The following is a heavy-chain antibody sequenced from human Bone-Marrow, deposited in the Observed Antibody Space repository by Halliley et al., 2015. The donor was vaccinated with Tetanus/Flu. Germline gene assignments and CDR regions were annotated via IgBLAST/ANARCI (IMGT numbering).Heavy chain of an antibody. D-gene: IGHD2-15*01. CDR1: GFGFSRSW. V-gene: IGHV3-7*03. Sequence: SLRLSCAASGFGFSRSWMSWVRQGPGKGLEWVANINQDGSEQYYVDSVKGRFTVSRDNAKSSPYLQLNSLRIEDTAVYYCARLGYYSRGHFPFYFDYWGQGSLVTVSS. CDR3: ARLGYYSRGHFPFYFDY. CDR2: INQDGSEQ. J-gene: IGHJ4*02.